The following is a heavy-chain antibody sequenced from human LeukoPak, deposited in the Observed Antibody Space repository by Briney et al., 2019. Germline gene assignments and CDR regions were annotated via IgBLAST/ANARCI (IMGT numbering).Heavy chain of an antibody. CDR1: GFTFNTYS. V-gene: IGHV3-21*01. Sequence: PGGSLRLSCAASGFTFNTYSMSWVRQAPGKGLEWVSIISRASESIFYADSVKGRFTISRDNAKNSLYLQMNSLRAEDTAVYYCARDPSSGWYLKGWFDPWGQGTLVTVSS. CDR2: ISRASESI. J-gene: IGHJ5*02. D-gene: IGHD6-19*01. CDR3: ARDPSSGWYLKGWFDP.